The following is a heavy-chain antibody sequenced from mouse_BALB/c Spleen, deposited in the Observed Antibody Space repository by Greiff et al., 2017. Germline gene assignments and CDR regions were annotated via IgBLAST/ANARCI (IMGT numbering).Heavy chain of an antibody. Sequence: VKLVESGPGLVQPSQSLSITCTVSGFSLTSYGVHWVRQSPGKGLEWLGVIWSGGSTDYNAAFISRLSISKDNSKSQVFFKMNSLQADDTAIYYCARNGITTTGWFAYWGQGTLVTVSA. V-gene: IGHV2-4-1*01. CDR3: ARNGITTTGWFAY. D-gene: IGHD2-4*01. J-gene: IGHJ3*01. CDR2: IWSGGST. CDR1: GFSLTSYG.